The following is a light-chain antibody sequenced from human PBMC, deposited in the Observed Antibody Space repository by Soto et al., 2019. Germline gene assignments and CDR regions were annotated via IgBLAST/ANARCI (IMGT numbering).Light chain of an antibody. V-gene: IGLV2-14*01. J-gene: IGLJ2*01. Sequence: QSVLTQPASVSGSPGQSITISCIGTSSDVGVSDYFSWYQQNQGKAPKLVIYDISNRPSGVSGRFSGSKSGNTASLTISGLQAEDAADYYCCSYTRSNSLVIFGGGTKLTVL. CDR3: CSYTRSNSLVI. CDR2: DIS. CDR1: SSDVGVSDY.